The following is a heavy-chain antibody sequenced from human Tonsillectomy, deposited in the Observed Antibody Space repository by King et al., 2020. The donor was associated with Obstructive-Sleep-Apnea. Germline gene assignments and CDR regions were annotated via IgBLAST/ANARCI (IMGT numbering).Heavy chain of an antibody. V-gene: IGHV1-69*04. D-gene: IGHD1-1*01. CDR2: IIPILGIA. J-gene: IGHJ6*02. CDR3: VLGLERRRTYYYYGMDV. Sequence: QLVQSGAEVKKPGSSVKVSCKASGGTFSSYAISWVRQAPGQGLEWMGGIIPILGIANYAQKFQGRVTITADKSTSTAYMELSSLRSEDTAVYYCVLGLERRRTYYYYGMDVWGQGTTVTVSS. CDR1: GGTFSSYA.